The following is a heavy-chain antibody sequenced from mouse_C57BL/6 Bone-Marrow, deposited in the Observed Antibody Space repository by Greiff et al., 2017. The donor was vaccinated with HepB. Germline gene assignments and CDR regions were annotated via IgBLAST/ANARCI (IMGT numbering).Heavy chain of an antibody. J-gene: IGHJ2*01. CDR2: IYPGDGDT. V-gene: IGHV1-82*01. D-gene: IGHD3-2*02. CDR3: ARGAQATPYFDY. Sequence: VQRVESGPELVKPGASVKISCKASGYAFSSSWMNWVKQRPGKGLEWIGRIYPGDGDTNYNGKFKGKATLTADKSSSTAYMQLSSLTSEDSAVYFCARGAQATPYFDYWGQGTTLTVSS. CDR1: GYAFSSSW.